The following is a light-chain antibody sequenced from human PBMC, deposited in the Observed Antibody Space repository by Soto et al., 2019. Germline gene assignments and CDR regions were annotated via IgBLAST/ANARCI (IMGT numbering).Light chain of an antibody. CDR1: SLDIGTYNY. CDR2: DVS. J-gene: IGLJ2*01. Sequence: QSVLTQPDSVSGSPGQSISISCTGTSLDIGTYNYVSWYQRHPGKAPELIIYDVSNRPSGVSNRFSGSKSGNTASLTISGLQAEDEEDYYCSSYISTSTLVAVGGGTELTVL. V-gene: IGLV2-14*03. CDR3: SSYISTSTLVA.